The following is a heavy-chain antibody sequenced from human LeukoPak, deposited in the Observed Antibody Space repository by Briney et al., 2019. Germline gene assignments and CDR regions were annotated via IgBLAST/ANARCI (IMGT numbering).Heavy chain of an antibody. J-gene: IGHJ3*02. CDR1: GYTFSCYY. Sequence: ASVTVSCKASGYTFSCYYMHWVRQAPGQGLEWMGWINPKSGGTNYAQKFQGRVTMTRDTSISTAYMELSRLRSDDTAVYYCARHRIPAADDAFDIWGQGTMVTVSS. D-gene: IGHD6-13*01. CDR3: ARHRIPAADDAFDI. V-gene: IGHV1-2*02. CDR2: INPKSGGT.